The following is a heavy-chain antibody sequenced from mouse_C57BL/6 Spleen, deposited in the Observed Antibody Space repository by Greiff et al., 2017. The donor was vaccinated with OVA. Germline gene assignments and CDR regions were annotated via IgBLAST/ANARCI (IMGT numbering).Heavy chain of an antibody. CDR2: FYPGSGSI. D-gene: IGHD2-3*01. V-gene: IGHV1-62-2*01. J-gene: IGHJ3*01. CDR3: ARHEGGAYDGYPWFAY. Sequence: VQRVESGAELVKPGASVKLSCKASGYTFTEYTIHWVKQRSGQGLEWIGWFYPGSGSIKYNEKFKDKATLTADKSSSTVYMELSRLTSEDSAVYFCARHEGGAYDGYPWFAYWGQGTLVTVSA. CDR1: GYTFTEYT.